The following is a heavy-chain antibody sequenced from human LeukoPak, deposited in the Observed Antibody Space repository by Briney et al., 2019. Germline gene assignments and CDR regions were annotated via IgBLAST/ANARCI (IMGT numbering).Heavy chain of an antibody. J-gene: IGHJ6*03. D-gene: IGHD5-12*01. CDR1: GYTFTSYY. CDR3: ASPSVATYDYYYYMDV. V-gene: IGHV1-46*01. Sequence: ASVKVSCKASGYTFTSYYMHWVRQAPGQGLEWMGIINPSGGSTSYARKFQGRVTMTRDMSTSTVYMELSSLRSEDTAVYYCASPSVATYDYYYYMDVWGKGTTVTVSS. CDR2: INPSGGST.